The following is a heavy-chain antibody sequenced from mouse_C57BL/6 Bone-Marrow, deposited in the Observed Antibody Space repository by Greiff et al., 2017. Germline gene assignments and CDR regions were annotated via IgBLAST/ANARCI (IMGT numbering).Heavy chain of an antibody. V-gene: IGHV1-59*01. D-gene: IGHD3-3*01. J-gene: IGHJ2*01. Sequence: QVQLQQPGAELVRPGTSVKLSCKASGYNFTSYWMHWVKQRPGQGLEWIGVIDPSDSYTNYNQKFKGKATMTVDTSSSTAYMQLSSLTSDDSAVYDCARDGDEDYWGQGTTLTVSA. CDR1: GYNFTSYW. CDR2: IDPSDSYT. CDR3: ARDGDEDY.